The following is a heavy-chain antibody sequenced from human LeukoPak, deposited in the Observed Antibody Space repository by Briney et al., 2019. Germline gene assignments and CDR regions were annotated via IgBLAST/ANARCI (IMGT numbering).Heavy chain of an antibody. CDR2: INPSGGST. J-gene: IGHJ4*02. CDR3: ARARDYDILTRAYYFDY. V-gene: IGHV1-46*01. D-gene: IGHD3-9*01. CDR1: GYTFTSYY. Sequence: ASVKVSCKASGYTFTSYYMHWVRQAPGQGLEWMGIINPSGGSTSYAQKFQGRVTMTRDTSTSTVYMELSSLRSEDTAVYYCARARDYDILTRAYYFDYWDQGTLVTVSS.